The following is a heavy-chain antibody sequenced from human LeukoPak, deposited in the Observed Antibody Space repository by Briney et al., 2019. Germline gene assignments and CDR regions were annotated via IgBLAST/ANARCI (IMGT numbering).Heavy chain of an antibody. CDR1: GGSISSGGYS. J-gene: IGHJ4*02. D-gene: IGHD5-12*01. Sequence: SETLSLTCAVSGGSISSGGYSWSWIRQPPGKGLEWIGYIYYSGSTYYNPSLKSRVTISVDTSKNQFSLKLSSVTAADTAVYYCARGGYPVATIEIFDYWGQGTLVTVSS. V-gene: IGHV4-30-4*07. CDR3: ARGGYPVATIEIFDY. CDR2: IYYSGST.